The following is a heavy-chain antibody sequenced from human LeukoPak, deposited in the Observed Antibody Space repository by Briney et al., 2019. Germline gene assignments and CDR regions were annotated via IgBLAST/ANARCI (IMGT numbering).Heavy chain of an antibody. V-gene: IGHV3-66*01. J-gene: IGHJ6*02. CDR1: GFTFSSYS. D-gene: IGHD3-22*01. CDR3: ASRVDYDSSGYYHGMDV. CDR2: IYSGGST. Sequence: GGSLRLSCAASGFTFSSYSMNWVRQAPGKGLEWVSVIYSGGSTYYADSVKGRFTISRDNSKNTLYLQMNSLRAEDTAVYYCASRVDYDSSGYYHGMDVWGQGTTVTVSS.